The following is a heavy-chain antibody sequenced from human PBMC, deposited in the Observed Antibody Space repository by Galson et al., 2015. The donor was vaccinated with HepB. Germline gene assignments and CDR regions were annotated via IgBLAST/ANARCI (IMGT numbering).Heavy chain of an antibody. V-gene: IGHV3-23*01. CDR1: GFTFSSYA. D-gene: IGHD4-11*01. Sequence: SLRLSCAASGFTFSSYAMGWVRQAPGKGLEWVSAISGSGGSTYYADSVKGRFTISRDNSKNTLYLQMNSLRAEDTAVYYCARVPDYSNYDWYFDLWGRGTQVTVSS. CDR3: ARVPDYSNYDWYFDL. CDR2: ISGSGGST. J-gene: IGHJ2*01.